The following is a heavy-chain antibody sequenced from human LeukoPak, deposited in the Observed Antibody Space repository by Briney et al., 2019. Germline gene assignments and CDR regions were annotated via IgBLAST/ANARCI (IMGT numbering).Heavy chain of an antibody. CDR2: MYYSGST. CDR3: ARHDFWSGNYGENYFDY. CDR1: GASISSSSYY. D-gene: IGHD3-3*01. V-gene: IGHV4-39*01. J-gene: IGHJ4*02. Sequence: SSETLSLTCTVSGASISSSSYYWGWIRRPPGKGLEWIGSMYYSGSTYYNPSLKSRVTLPVDTSKNQLFLKLSSVTAADTAVYYCARHDFWSGNYGENYFDYWGQGTLVTVSS.